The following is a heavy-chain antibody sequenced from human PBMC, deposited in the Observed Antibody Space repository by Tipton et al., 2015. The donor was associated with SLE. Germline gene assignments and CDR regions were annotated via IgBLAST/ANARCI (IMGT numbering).Heavy chain of an antibody. Sequence: TLSLTCAVYGGSSSDYSWGWIRQPPGKGLEWVGTVYYTGNTFYNPSLKSRVTLSVDTSKCQFSFSLRLSSVTAADTAVYYCARSGSYPYYYYYMDVWGKGTTVTVSS. D-gene: IGHD1-26*01. V-gene: IGHV4-34*01. J-gene: IGHJ6*03. CDR3: ARSGSYPYYYYYMDV. CDR1: GGSSSDYS. CDR2: VYYTGNT.